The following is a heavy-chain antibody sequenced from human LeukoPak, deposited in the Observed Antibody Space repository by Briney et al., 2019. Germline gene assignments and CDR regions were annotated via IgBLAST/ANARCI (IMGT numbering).Heavy chain of an antibody. Sequence: GGSLRLSCAASGFSFSAHWMHWVRQAPGKGLVWVAQINGDATATNYAGSVKGRFTISRDNAKNTVHLQMGTLTAEDTAVYYCAKDKWWGASDHWGQGSLVTVSS. CDR3: AKDKWWGASDH. D-gene: IGHD2-8*01. CDR2: INGDATAT. CDR1: GFSFSAHW. J-gene: IGHJ4*02. V-gene: IGHV3-74*01.